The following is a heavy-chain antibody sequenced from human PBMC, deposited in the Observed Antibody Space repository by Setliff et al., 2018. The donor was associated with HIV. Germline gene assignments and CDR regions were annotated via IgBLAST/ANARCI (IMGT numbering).Heavy chain of an antibody. D-gene: IGHD1-7*01. CDR1: GGSITSGGYY. V-gene: IGHV4-31*03. CDR3: ATYNWNFIVGY. CDR2: IYYSGST. Sequence: SETLSLTCSVSGGSITSGGYYWSWIRQHPGKDLEWIGYIYYSGSTYYNPSLKSRVTISVDTSKNQFSLKLSSVTAADTAVYYCATYNWNFIVGYWGQGTLVTVSS. J-gene: IGHJ4*02.